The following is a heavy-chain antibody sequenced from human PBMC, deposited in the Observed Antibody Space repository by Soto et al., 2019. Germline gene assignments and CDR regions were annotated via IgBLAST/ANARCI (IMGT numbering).Heavy chain of an antibody. Sequence: EVQLVESGGGSVQPGGSLRLSCAASGFTFSPYYMHWVRQVPGQGLVWVSYINSVGTTSYADSVRGRFTVSRDNAKNTLYLEMNSLTGEDTALYYCARGGCSSTSCLDVWGEGTTVTVSS. D-gene: IGHD2-2*01. J-gene: IGHJ6*04. CDR3: ARGGCSSTSCLDV. CDR2: INSVGTT. V-gene: IGHV3-74*01. CDR1: GFTFSPYY.